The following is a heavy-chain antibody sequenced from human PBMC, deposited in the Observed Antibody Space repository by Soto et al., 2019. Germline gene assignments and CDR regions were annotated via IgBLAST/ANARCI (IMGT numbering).Heavy chain of an antibody. CDR2: VYDTWST. J-gene: IGHJ6*01. V-gene: IGHV4-59*08. CDR1: SGPSKSHN. D-gene: IGHD3-10*01. CDR3: VRQGIGFLHRLVDV. Sequence: QVQVQQSGPGLVKPSETLSLTCTVSSGPSKSHNWGWIRQPPGRGLEWIGYVYDTWSTSYNPSLKSWVTVSADTSTNRISLTLRFVTAADTAVYYCVRQGIGFLHRLVDVWGQGTTVIVSS.